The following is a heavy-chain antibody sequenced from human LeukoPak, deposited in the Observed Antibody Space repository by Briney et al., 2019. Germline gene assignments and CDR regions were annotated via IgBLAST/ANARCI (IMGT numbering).Heavy chain of an antibody. D-gene: IGHD3-22*01. J-gene: IGHJ4*02. CDR1: DGSISSYY. CDR2: IYYTGTT. V-gene: IGHV4-59*01. Sequence: TSETLSLTCTVSDGSISSYYWNWFRQPPGKGLEWIGHIYYTGTTHYNPSLQSRVSISIDTSENQFSLKLRSVTAVDTAVYYCARWGHFDTSGYFVADYWGQGTLITVSS. CDR3: ARWGHFDTSGYFVADY.